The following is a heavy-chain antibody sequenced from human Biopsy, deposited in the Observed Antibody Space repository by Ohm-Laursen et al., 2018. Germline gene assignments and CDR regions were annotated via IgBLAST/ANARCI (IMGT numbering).Heavy chain of an antibody. Sequence: PGTLSLTCTVSGGSIGSFFWSWIRQPPGKGLEWIGYIYYSGSTNYNPSPRSRVTISVDRSKNQFSLELSSVTAADTAVYYCARVGAGAPSIDYFDYWGQGALVTVSS. J-gene: IGHJ4*02. V-gene: IGHV4-59*01. CDR1: GGSIGSFF. D-gene: IGHD1-26*01. CDR2: IYYSGST. CDR3: ARVGAGAPSIDYFDY.